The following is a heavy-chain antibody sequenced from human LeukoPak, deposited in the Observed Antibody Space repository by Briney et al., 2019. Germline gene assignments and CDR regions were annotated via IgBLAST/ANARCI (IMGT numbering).Heavy chain of an antibody. CDR1: GFTFSGYW. CDR3: ARVGSSFGDYVQFDY. V-gene: IGHV3-74*01. Sequence: PGGSLRLSCAASGFTFSGYWMHWVRQAPGKGLVWVSRINSDGTSTTYADSVKGRFTISRDNAKNTLYLQMNSLRAEDTAVYHCARVGSSFGDYVQFDYWGQGTLVTVSS. CDR2: INSDGTST. J-gene: IGHJ4*02. D-gene: IGHD4-17*01.